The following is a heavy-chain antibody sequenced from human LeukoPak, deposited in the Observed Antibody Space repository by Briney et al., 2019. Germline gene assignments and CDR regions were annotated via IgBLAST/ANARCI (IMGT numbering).Heavy chain of an antibody. CDR2: SGTRSGTK. D-gene: IGHD3-16*02. Sequence: GGSLRLSCAASGFTLSSPAMHWFRQAPGKGLEWVSSSGTRSGTKYYADSVMGRFTISRDSAMNSVSLQINSLRAEDTAVYYCLLQMTYGELSDPDFRGQGTLVTVSS. J-gene: IGHJ4*02. CDR3: LLQMTYGELSDPDF. V-gene: IGHV3-21*01. CDR1: GFTLSSPA.